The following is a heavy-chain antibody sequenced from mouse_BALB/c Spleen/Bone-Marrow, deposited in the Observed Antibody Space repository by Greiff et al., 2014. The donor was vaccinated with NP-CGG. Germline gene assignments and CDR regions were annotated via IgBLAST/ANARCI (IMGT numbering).Heavy chain of an antibody. D-gene: IGHD1-1*01. CDR2: ISSGSSTI. V-gene: IGHV5-17*02. Sequence: EVKLMESGGGLVQPGGSRKLSCAASGFTFSSFGMHWVRQAPEKGLEWVAYISSGSSTIYYADTVKGRFTISRDNPKNTLLLQMTSLRSEDTAMYYCARLRRYYGYFDYWGQGTTLTVSS. CDR3: ARLRRYYGYFDY. CDR1: GFTFSSFG. J-gene: IGHJ2*01.